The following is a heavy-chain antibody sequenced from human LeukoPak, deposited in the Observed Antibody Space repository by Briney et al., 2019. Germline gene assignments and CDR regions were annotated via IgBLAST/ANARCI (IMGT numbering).Heavy chain of an antibody. CDR2: IDPNSGGT. CDR1: GYTFTDYY. J-gene: IGHJ3*02. Sequence: ASVKVSCKTSGYTFTDYYMHWVRQAPGQGLEWMGWIDPNSGGTNYAQKFQGRVTMTRDTSISTAHMELSRLTSDDTAVYYCARQLPSHQYYDFWSGYHFDAFDIWGQGTMVTVSS. CDR3: ARQLPSHQYYDFWSGYHFDAFDI. D-gene: IGHD3-3*01. V-gene: IGHV1-2*02.